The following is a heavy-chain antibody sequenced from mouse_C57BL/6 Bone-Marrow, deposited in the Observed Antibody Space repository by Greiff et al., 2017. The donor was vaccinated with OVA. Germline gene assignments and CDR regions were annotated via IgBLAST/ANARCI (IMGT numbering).Heavy chain of an antibody. V-gene: IGHV5-4*01. D-gene: IGHD2-3*01. CDR3: ARDGDGYYGFAY. Sequence: EVQVVESGGGLVKPGGSLKLSCAASGFTFSSYAMSWVRQTPEKRLEWVATISDGGSYTYYPDYVKGRFTISRDNAKNNLYLQMSHLKSEDTAMYYGARDGDGYYGFAYWGQGTLVTVSA. CDR1: GFTFSSYA. CDR2: ISDGGSYT. J-gene: IGHJ3*01.